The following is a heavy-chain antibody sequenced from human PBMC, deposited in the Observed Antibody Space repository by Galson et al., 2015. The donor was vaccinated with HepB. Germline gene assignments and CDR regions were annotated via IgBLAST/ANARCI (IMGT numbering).Heavy chain of an antibody. J-gene: IGHJ6*02. CDR1: GFTFSSYA. D-gene: IGHD3-10*01. CDR2: ISGSGGST. Sequence: SLRLSCAASGFTFSSYAMSWVRQAPGKGLEWVSAISGSGGSTYYADSVKGRFTISRDNSKNTLYLQMNSLRAEDTAVYYCAKASGSGSYYLFSYYYYGMDVWGQGTMVTVSS. V-gene: IGHV3-23*01. CDR3: AKASGSGSYYLFSYYYYGMDV.